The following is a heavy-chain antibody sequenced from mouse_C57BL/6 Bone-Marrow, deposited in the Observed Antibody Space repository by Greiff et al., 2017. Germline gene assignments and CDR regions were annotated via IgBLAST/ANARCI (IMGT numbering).Heavy chain of an antibody. J-gene: IGHJ3*01. V-gene: IGHV2-2*01. CDR1: GFSLTSYC. CDR3: ARERRAWLAY. CDR2: IWSGGST. Sequence: VQLQQSGPGLVQPSQSLSITCTVSGFSLTSYCVHWVRQSPGKGLEWLGVIWSGGSTDYNAAFISRLSISKDNSKSQVFFKMSSLQADDTDIYYCARERRAWLAYWGQGTLVTVSA.